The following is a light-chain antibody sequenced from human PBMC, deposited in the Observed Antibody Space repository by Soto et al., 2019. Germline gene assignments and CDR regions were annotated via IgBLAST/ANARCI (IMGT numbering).Light chain of an antibody. CDR1: QSVSRY. CDR2: DAS. J-gene: IGKJ4*01. CDR3: QQRSNWLT. Sequence: IVLTQSPATLSLSPGERATLSCRASQSVSRYLAWYQQKPGQAPRLLIYDASNRATGIPARFSGSGSGTDFTLTISSLEPEDFAFYYCQQRSNWLTFGGGTKVEIK. V-gene: IGKV3-11*01.